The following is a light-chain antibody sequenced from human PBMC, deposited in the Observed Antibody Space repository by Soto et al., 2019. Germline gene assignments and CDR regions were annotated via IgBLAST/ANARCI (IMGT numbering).Light chain of an antibody. CDR1: SSDVGGYNY. V-gene: IGLV2-8*01. CDR2: EVS. Sequence: QSALTQPPSASGSPGQSVTISCTGASSDVGGYNYVSWYQQHPGKAPKVMIYEVSKRPSGVPDRFSGSKSGNTASLTVSGLQAEDEADYYCSSYAASNIVVFGGGTKVTVL. CDR3: SSYAASNIVV. J-gene: IGLJ2*01.